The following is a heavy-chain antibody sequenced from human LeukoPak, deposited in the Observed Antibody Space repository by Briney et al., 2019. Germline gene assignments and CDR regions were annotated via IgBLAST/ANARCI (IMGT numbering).Heavy chain of an antibody. CDR1: RGSISSSNYY. D-gene: IGHD2-15*01. V-gene: IGHV4-61*01. CDR2: IYYSGSS. J-gene: IGHJ6*03. CDR3: ARFPGSAEYRHYYYMDV. Sequence: PSETLSLTCSVSRGSISSSNYYWGWIRQPPGKGLESIGYIYYSGSSNYNPSLKSRVTISVDTSKNQFSLKLSSVTAADTAVYYCARFPGSAEYRHYYYMDVWGKGTTVTVSS.